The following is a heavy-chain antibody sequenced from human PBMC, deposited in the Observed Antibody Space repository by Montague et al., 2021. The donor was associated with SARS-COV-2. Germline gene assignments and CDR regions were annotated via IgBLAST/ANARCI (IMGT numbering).Heavy chain of an antibody. CDR3: ARGNPDVY. Sequence: SLRLSCAASGFSFTSSEMNWFSQAPGKGPEWVSYISSSGTTINYADSVKGRFTTSRDDAKNSLYLQMNSLRDEDTAVYYCARGNPDVYWGQGPLVTVSS. CDR2: ISSSGTTI. CDR1: GFSFTSSE. J-gene: IGHJ4*02. V-gene: IGHV3-48*03.